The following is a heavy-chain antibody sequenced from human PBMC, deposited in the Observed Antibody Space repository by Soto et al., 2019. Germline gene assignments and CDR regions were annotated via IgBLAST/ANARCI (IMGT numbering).Heavy chain of an antibody. V-gene: IGHV3-23*01. D-gene: IGHD3-3*01. CDR1: AFTFSTCW. CDR2: ISSGGST. Sequence: GGSLRLSCAASAFTFSTCWMHWVRQAPGKGLVWVSVISSGGSTYYADSVKGRFTISRDNSKNTLYLQMNSLRAEDTAVYYCAKESQKITIFGVVVYWGQGTLVTVSS. J-gene: IGHJ4*02. CDR3: AKESQKITIFGVVVY.